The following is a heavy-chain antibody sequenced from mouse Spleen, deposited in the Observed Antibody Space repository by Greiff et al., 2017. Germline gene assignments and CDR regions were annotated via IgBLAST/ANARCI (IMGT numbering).Heavy chain of an antibody. V-gene: IGHV1-19*01. Sequence: EVKLVESGPVLVKPGASVKMSCKASGYTFTDYYMNWVKQSHGKSLEWIGVINPYNGGTSYNQKFKGKATLTVDKSSSTAYMELNSLTSEDSAVYYCARGLRLRPYYFDYWGQGTTLTVSS. D-gene: IGHD1-2*01. CDR1: GYTFTDYY. J-gene: IGHJ2*01. CDR2: INPYNGGT. CDR3: ARGLRLRPYYFDY.